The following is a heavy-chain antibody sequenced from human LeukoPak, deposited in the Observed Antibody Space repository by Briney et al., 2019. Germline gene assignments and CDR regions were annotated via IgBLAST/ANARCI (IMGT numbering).Heavy chain of an antibody. V-gene: IGHV4-59*12. J-gene: IGHJ5*02. CDR1: GGSIRSYY. Sequence: SETLSLTCTVSGGSIRSYYWSWIRQPPGKGLEWIGYIYNSGSTNYNPSLKSRVTISVDTSNNQLSLKLTSVTAADTAVYYCARAHPPPYGDYGRSGYWFDPWGQGTLVTVSS. D-gene: IGHD4-17*01. CDR3: ARAHPPPYGDYGRSGYWFDP. CDR2: IYNSGST.